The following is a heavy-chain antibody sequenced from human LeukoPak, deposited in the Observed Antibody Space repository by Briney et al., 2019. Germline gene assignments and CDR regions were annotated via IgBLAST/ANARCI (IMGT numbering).Heavy chain of an antibody. V-gene: IGHV3-11*04. CDR3: AKDGDAYIEYYYYYMDV. D-gene: IGHD5-24*01. Sequence: PGGSLRLSCAASGITFSDYYMSWVRQAPGKGLEWVSYISSSGSTIYYADSVKGRFTISRDNAKNSLYLQMNSLTAEDTAVYFCAKDGDAYIEYYYYYMDVWGKGTTVTVSS. CDR1: GITFSDYY. J-gene: IGHJ6*03. CDR2: ISSSGSTI.